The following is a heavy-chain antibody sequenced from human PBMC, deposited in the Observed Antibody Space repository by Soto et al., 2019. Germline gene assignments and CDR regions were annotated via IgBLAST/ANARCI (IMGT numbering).Heavy chain of an antibody. CDR2: INAETGNT. CDR3: ARLLIAMVRGVIPSDGWFDP. V-gene: IGHV1-3*01. J-gene: IGHJ5*02. CDR1: GYTFTTYA. D-gene: IGHD3-10*01. Sequence: ASVKVSCKASGYTFTTYAMHWLRQAPGQRLEWMGWINAETGNTKYSQKFQGRVTITRDTSASTTYMELSSLRFEDTAIYYCARLLIAMVRGVIPSDGWFDPWGQGTLVTVSS.